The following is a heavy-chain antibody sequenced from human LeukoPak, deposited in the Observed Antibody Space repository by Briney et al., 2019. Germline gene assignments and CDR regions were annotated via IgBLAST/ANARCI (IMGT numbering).Heavy chain of an antibody. J-gene: IGHJ5*02. CDR3: ARGRGPYGWFDP. Sequence: GGSLRLSCAASGFTFYTYAMTWVRQAPGKGLVWVSRMSSDESTTNYADSVRGRFTISRDNAKNALYLQMNNLRAEDTAIYFCARGRGPYGWFDPWGQGTLVTVSS. V-gene: IGHV3-74*01. CDR2: MSSDESTT. D-gene: IGHD3-10*01. CDR1: GFTFYTYA.